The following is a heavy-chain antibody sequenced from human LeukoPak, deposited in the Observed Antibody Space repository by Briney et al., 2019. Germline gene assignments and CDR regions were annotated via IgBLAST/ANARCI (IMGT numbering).Heavy chain of an antibody. CDR1: GFTFSNAW. D-gene: IGHD3-22*01. Sequence: PGGSLRLSCAASGFTFSNAWMSWVRQAPGKGLEWVGRIKSKTDGGTTDYAAPVKGRFTISRDDSKNTLYLQMNSLKTEDTAVYYCTTDRPLPSGYYPIDYWGREPWSPSPQ. V-gene: IGHV3-15*01. J-gene: IGHJ4*02. CDR3: TTDRPLPSGYYPIDY. CDR2: IKSKTDGGTT.